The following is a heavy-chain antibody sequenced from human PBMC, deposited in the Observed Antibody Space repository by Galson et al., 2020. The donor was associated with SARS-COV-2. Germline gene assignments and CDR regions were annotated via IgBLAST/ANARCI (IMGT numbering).Heavy chain of an antibody. CDR3: ARVAQGFCNVQSCPKGHVCFYGIDV. V-gene: IGHV4-59*01. CDR1: GGPIRNYY. CDR2: IYHSGST. J-gene: IGHJ6*02. D-gene: IGHD2-15*01. Sequence: SETLSLTCTVSGGPIRNYYWNWIRQAPGKGLEWIGHIYHSGSTKYNPSLKSRVTISVDTSKSQFSLNLSSVTAADTAAYYCARVAQGFCNVQSCPKGHVCFYGIDVWGQGTSVTVSS.